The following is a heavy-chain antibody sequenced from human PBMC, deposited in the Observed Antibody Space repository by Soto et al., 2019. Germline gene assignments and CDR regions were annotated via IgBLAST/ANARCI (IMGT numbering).Heavy chain of an antibody. J-gene: IGHJ4*02. CDR3: ARRRDASGSYFDS. CDR1: GFTFSNFA. V-gene: IGHV3-23*01. CDR2: INDSGCST. Sequence: PGGSLRLSCAASGFTFSNFAMSWVRQAPGKGLEWASAINDSGCSTYSADSVKGRFTISRDNSKNTLYLQMNSLRADDTAVYYCARRRDASGSYFDSWSQGTLVTVSS. D-gene: IGHD3-10*01.